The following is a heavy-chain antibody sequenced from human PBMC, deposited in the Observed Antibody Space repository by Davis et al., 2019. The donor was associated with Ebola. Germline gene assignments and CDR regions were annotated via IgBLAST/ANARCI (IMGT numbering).Heavy chain of an antibody. D-gene: IGHD3-10*01. Sequence: GGSLRLSCAASGFTFSGSAMHWVRQASGKGLEWVGRIRSKANSYATAYAASVKGRFTISRDDSKNTAYLQMNSLRAEDTAVYYCARRFRGAFDIWGQGTMVTVSS. CDR3: ARRFRGAFDI. CDR2: IRSKANSYAT. CDR1: GFTFSGSA. J-gene: IGHJ3*02. V-gene: IGHV3-73*01.